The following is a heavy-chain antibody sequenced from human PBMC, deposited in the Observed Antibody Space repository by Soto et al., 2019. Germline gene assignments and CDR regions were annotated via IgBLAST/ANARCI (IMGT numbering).Heavy chain of an antibody. D-gene: IGHD6-13*01. J-gene: IGHJ5*02. V-gene: IGHV4-59*01. CDR2: IYYSGST. Sequence: QVQLQESGPGLVKPSETLSLTCTVSGGSISSYYWSWIRQPPGKGLEWIGYIYYSGSTNYNPSLKSRVTISVDTSKNQFSLKLSSVTAADTAVYYCARGSPQYSSSGNQYNWFDPWGQGTLVTVSS. CDR3: ARGSPQYSSSGNQYNWFDP. CDR1: GGSISSYY.